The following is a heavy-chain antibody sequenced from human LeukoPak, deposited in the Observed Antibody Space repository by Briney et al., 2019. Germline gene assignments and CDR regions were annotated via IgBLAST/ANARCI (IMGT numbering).Heavy chain of an antibody. V-gene: IGHV4-39*07. CDR2: ASYSGNT. CDR3: ARDQYYDVSTYYEIDY. CDR1: GASISSSTYY. D-gene: IGHD3-22*01. Sequence: PSETLSLTCTVSGASISSSTYYWSWIRQPPGKGLEWIGSASYSGNTCYNPSLKSRVTILVDTSKNQFSLKMTSVTAADTAVYYCARDQYYDVSTYYEIDYWGQGTLVTVSS. J-gene: IGHJ4*02.